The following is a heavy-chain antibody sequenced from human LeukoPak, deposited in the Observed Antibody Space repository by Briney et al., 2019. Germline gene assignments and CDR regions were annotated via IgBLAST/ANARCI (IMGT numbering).Heavy chain of an antibody. Sequence: PGGSLRLSCAGSGFTFSDFWMTWVRQTPGKGLEWVANIKQDGSEKYYVDSVKGRFTISRDNAKNSLYLQMNSLRAEDTAVYYCARDRYYDIFTEDYWGQGTLVTVSS. J-gene: IGHJ4*02. CDR3: ARDRYYDIFTEDY. D-gene: IGHD3-9*01. CDR2: IKQDGSEK. CDR1: GFTFSDFW. V-gene: IGHV3-7*01.